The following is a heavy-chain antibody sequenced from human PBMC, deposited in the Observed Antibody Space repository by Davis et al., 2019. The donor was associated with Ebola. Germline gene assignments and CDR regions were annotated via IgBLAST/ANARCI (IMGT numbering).Heavy chain of an antibody. D-gene: IGHD1-26*01. CDR3: ARPSIVGTTTTASDI. V-gene: IGHV1-18*01. CDR2: ISAYNGNT. Sequence: ASVKVSCKASGYTFKSSAISWVRQAPGQGLEWMGWISAYNGNTAYAQRLQGRVTITTDTSTGTAYMELRSLRSDDTAVYFCARPSIVGTTTTASDIWGQGTVVTVSS. CDR1: GYTFKSSA. J-gene: IGHJ3*02.